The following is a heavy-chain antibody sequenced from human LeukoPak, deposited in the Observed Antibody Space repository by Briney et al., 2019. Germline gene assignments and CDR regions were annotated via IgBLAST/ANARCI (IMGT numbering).Heavy chain of an antibody. Sequence: GGSLRLSCAASGFTLSTYWMHWVRQVPGKGLLWVSRINGDGKDTTYADSVKGRFTISRDNAQNMLYLQMNSLRVEDTGVYYCARGSSSGWPDYFDHWGQGALVTVSS. J-gene: IGHJ4*02. V-gene: IGHV3-74*01. CDR3: ARGSSSGWPDYFDH. CDR2: INGDGKDT. CDR1: GFTLSTYW. D-gene: IGHD6-19*01.